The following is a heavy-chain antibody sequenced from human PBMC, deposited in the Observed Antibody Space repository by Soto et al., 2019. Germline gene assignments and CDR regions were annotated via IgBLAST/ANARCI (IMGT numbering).Heavy chain of an antibody. CDR1: GGSFRSYA. D-gene: IGHD5-18*01. CDR2: IIPIFGTP. CDR3: AYSANHRYFFDS. V-gene: IGHV1-69*12. Sequence: QVQLVQSGAEVKKPGSSVKVSCKASGGSFRSYAVNWVRQAPGQGLECLGGIIPIFGTPNYAQKFHGTVSITADESTSTVYMDLISLTSEDTAVYYCAYSANHRYFFDSWGQGTLVTVSS. J-gene: IGHJ5*01.